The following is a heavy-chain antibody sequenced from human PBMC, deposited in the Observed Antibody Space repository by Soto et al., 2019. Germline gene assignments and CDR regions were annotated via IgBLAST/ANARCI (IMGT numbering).Heavy chain of an antibody. Sequence: QVQLVQSGAEVRKPGASVNISCRASGFTFSDNLINWVRQAPGHSLEWVGWINPDNGNTSYSQTFQGRVTISRHSSASIAYVKVTDLTSDDTAAYYCARDILSVGPRANDAFEVWGQGTMVIVSS. CDR1: GFTFSDNL. CDR2: INPDNGNT. CDR3: ARDILSVGPRANDAFEV. J-gene: IGHJ3*01. V-gene: IGHV1-3*01.